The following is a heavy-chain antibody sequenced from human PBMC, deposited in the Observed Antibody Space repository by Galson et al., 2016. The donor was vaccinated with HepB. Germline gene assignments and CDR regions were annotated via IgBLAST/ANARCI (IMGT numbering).Heavy chain of an antibody. CDR1: GFPFSSYV. V-gene: IGHV3-30*03. CDR2: ISNDANFK. CDR3: SRAVSASATWYSYYMDV. J-gene: IGHJ6*02. Sequence: SLRLSCAASGFPFSSYVMQWVRQAPGKGLEWVAVISNDANFKYYGDSVKGRFTISRDSSRNMLYLHMNSLRAEDTSIYYCSRAVSASATWYSYYMDVWGHGTTVTVSS. D-gene: IGHD1-1*01.